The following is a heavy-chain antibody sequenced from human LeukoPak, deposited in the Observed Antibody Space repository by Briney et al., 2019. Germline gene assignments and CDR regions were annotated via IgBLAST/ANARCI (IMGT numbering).Heavy chain of an antibody. Sequence: GGSLRLSCAAFGFTFSNYWMHWVRQPPGKGLVWVSHINSDGSSTSYADSVKGRFTISRDNAKNTLFLQMNRLRAEDSALYYCATGLCSGGRCYWYFDLWGRGTLVTVSS. CDR2: INSDGSST. V-gene: IGHV3-74*01. D-gene: IGHD2-15*01. CDR3: ATGLCSGGRCYWYFDL. J-gene: IGHJ2*01. CDR1: GFTFSNYW.